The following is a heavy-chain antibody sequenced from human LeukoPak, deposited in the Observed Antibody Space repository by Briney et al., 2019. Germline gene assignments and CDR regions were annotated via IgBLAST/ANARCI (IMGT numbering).Heavy chain of an antibody. D-gene: IGHD3-10*01. Sequence: GGSLRLSCAASGFTFSSYAMSWVRQAPGKGLEWVSLINDSGGNTYYADSVKGRFTISRDNSKNTLFLQMSSLRAEDTAVYYCAKTSAGIRGGYFDYWGQGTLVAVSS. V-gene: IGHV3-23*01. CDR1: GFTFSSYA. CDR2: INDSGGNT. J-gene: IGHJ4*02. CDR3: AKTSAGIRGGYFDY.